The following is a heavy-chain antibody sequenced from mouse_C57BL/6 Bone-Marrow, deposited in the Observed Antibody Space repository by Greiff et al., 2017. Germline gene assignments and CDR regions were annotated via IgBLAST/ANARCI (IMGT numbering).Heavy chain of an antibody. CDR1: GYTFTDYY. CDR2: INPNNGGT. CDR3: AREGDY. J-gene: IGHJ4*01. V-gene: IGHV1-26*01. Sequence: VQLQQSGPELVKPGASVKISCKASGYTFTDYYMNWVKQSHGKSLEWIGDINPNNGGTSYNQKFKGKATLTVDKSSSTAYMELRSLTSEDSAVYYCAREGDYGDRGTSVTVSS.